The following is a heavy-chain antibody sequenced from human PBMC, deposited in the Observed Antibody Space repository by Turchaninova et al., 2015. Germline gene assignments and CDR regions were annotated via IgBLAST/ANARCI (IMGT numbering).Heavy chain of an antibody. CDR3: ARDSQVAGDS. CDR2: IDPKSGGT. Sequence: QVQLVQSGAEVKKPGASVKVSCKASGYSFTGYYMHWVRQAPGQGLEWMVRIDPKSGGTIYAQQFQGRVTMTRDTSINTAYMDLSRLRSDDTAFYYCARDSQVAGDSWGQGTLVTVSS. J-gene: IGHJ4*02. D-gene: IGHD6-19*01. CDR1: GYSFTGYY. V-gene: IGHV1-2*06.